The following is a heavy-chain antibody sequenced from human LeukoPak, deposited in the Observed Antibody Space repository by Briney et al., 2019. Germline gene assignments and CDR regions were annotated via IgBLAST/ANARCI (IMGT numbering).Heavy chain of an antibody. J-gene: IGHJ4*01. Sequence: GGSLRLSCVASGFTFSNYWMHWVRQVPGKGLVWVSRIGSDGITMYADSVKGRFTISRDNAKNTLSLQMNSLRGEDTAVYYCASTGSYGYWGQGTLVTVSS. V-gene: IGHV3-74*03. CDR1: GFTFSNYW. CDR3: ASTGSYGY. CDR2: IGSDGIT. D-gene: IGHD3-10*01.